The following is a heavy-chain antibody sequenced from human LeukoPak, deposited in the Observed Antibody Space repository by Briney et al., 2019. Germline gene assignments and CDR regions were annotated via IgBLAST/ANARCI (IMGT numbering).Heavy chain of an antibody. V-gene: IGHV3-53*01. Sequence: SGGSLRLSCTASEFTVSRNCMLWVRQAPGKGLEWVSLIFSNGDTHYADSVKGRFTISRDTSKNTVSLQMNSLRVEDTAMYYCTRDQMNYWGQGTLVTVSS. CDR3: TRDQMNY. J-gene: IGHJ4*02. D-gene: IGHD5-24*01. CDR1: EFTVSRNC. CDR2: IFSNGDT.